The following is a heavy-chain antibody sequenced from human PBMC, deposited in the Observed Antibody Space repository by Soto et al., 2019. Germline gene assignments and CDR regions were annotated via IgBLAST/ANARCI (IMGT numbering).Heavy chain of an antibody. J-gene: IGHJ6*02. D-gene: IGHD6-13*01. Sequence: SGPTLVNPTQTLTLTCTFSGFSLSTSGMCVGWVRQPPGKALEWLALIDWHDDKYYRTSLKTRLTISKDTSKNHVVLTMSNMDPVDKATYCCARIPAAAAGFYGMDVWGQGTTVTVSS. CDR3: ARIPAAAAGFYGMDV. CDR2: IDWHDDK. V-gene: IGHV2-70*20. CDR1: GFSLSTSGMC.